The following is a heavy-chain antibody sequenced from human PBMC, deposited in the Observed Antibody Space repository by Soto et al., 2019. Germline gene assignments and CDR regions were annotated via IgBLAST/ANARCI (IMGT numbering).Heavy chain of an antibody. CDR3: ARLFSYDSSGYYYDYYYGMDV. J-gene: IGHJ6*02. Sequence: GESLKISCKGSGYSFTSYWISWVRQMPGKGLEWMGRIDPSDSYTNYSPSFQGHVTISADKSISTAYLQWSSLKASDTAMYYCARLFSYDSSGYYYDYYYGMDVWGQGTTVTVSS. V-gene: IGHV5-10-1*01. D-gene: IGHD3-22*01. CDR2: IDPSDSYT. CDR1: GYSFTSYW.